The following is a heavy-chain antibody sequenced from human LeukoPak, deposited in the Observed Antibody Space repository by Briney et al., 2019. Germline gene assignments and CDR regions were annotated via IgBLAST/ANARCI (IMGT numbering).Heavy chain of an antibody. CDR1: GYSISSGYY. D-gene: IGHD3-22*01. CDR3: ARATRHYYDSSGHGNYFDY. CDR2: IYHSGST. Sequence: SETLSLTCTVSGYSISSGYYWGWIRQPPGKGLEWIGSIYHSGSTYYNPSLKSRVTISVDTSKNQFSLKLSSVTAADTAVYYCARATRHYYDSSGHGNYFDYWGQGTLVTVSS. V-gene: IGHV4-38-2*02. J-gene: IGHJ4*02.